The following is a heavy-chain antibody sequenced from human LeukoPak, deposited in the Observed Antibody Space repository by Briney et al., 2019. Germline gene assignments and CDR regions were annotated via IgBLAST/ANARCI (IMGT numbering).Heavy chain of an antibody. J-gene: IGHJ3*02. CDR1: GYSFVDYY. D-gene: IGHD3-22*01. CDR3: AREYYDTSGRKHAFNI. Sequence: ASVKVSCKASGYSFVDYYMHWVRQAPGQGLEWVGCIDPDSGGTKYGQKFQGRVTITRDTSITTAYMEVTRLRSDDTAVYYCAREYYDTSGRKHAFNIWGQGTMVTVSS. CDR2: IDPDSGGT. V-gene: IGHV1-2*02.